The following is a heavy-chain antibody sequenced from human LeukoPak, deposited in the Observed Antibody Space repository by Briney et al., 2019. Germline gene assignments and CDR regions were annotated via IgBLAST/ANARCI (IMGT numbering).Heavy chain of an antibody. V-gene: IGHV3-30*18. CDR1: GFTFSSYG. J-gene: IGHJ4*02. D-gene: IGHD4-23*01. CDR2: ISYDGSNK. CDR3: AKDGEAVVTPWYYFDY. Sequence: GSLRLSCAASGFTFSSYGMHWVRQAPGKGLEWVAVISYDGSNKYYADSVKGRFTISRDNSKNTLYLQMNSLRAGDTAVYYCAKDGEAVVTPWYYFDYWGQGTLVTVSS.